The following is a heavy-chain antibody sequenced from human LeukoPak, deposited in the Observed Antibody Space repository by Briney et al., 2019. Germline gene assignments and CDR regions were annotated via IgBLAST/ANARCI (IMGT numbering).Heavy chain of an antibody. CDR2: ISSSSSYI. Sequence: GGTLRLSCVASGFTFSTYGMSWVRQAPGKGLEWVSSISSSSSYIYYADSVKGRFTISRDNAKNSLYLQMNSLRAEDTAVYYCARDGRFGSYLDYWGQGTLVTVSS. CDR3: ARDGRFGSYLDY. D-gene: IGHD3-10*01. CDR1: GFTFSTYG. J-gene: IGHJ4*02. V-gene: IGHV3-21*01.